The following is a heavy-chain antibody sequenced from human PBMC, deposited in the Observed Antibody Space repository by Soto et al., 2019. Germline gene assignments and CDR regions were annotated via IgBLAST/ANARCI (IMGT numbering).Heavy chain of an antibody. Sequence: LRLSCAASGFTFENFGMSWVRQAPGKGLEWISSISGSGFKKYYADSVKGRFTISRDNSKSTVYLELNNLSAEDTAVYHCAKNQGVELVPLATVDWFDPWGQGSVVTVSS. J-gene: IGHJ5*02. V-gene: IGHV3-23*01. CDR1: GFTFENFG. D-gene: IGHD1-26*01. CDR2: ISGSGFKK. CDR3: AKNQGVELVPLATVDWFDP.